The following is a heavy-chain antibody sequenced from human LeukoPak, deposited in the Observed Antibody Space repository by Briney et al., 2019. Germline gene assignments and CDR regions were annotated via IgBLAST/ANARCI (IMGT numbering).Heavy chain of an antibody. V-gene: IGHV3-30*18. CDR1: GFTFSSYG. J-gene: IGHJ4*02. Sequence: GGSLRLSCAASGFTFSSYGMHWVRQAPGKGLEWVAVISYDGSNKYYADSVKGRFTISRDNSKNTLYLQMNSLRAEDTAVYYCAKDGGKWELLYVDYWGQGTLVTVSS. CDR2: ISYDGSNK. D-gene: IGHD1-26*01. CDR3: AKDGGKWELLYVDY.